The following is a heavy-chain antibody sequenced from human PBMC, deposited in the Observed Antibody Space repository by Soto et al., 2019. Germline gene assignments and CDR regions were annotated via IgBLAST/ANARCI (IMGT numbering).Heavy chain of an antibody. CDR1: GFTFSSFG. CDR3: ERDLGSTWYNPLDY. J-gene: IGHJ4*02. V-gene: IGHV3-33*01. D-gene: IGHD6-13*01. Sequence: VGSLRLSCAVSGFTFSSFGIHWVRQAPGKGLEWVAFIWYDGSNKYYADSVKGRFTISRDNSKNTLYLQMNSLRVEDTAVYYCERDLGSTWYNPLDYWGQGTLVTVSS. CDR2: IWYDGSNK.